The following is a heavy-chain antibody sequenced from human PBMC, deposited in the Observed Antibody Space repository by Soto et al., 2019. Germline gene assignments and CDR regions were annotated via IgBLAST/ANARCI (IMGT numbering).Heavy chain of an antibody. CDR1: GGSISSYY. V-gene: IGHV4-59*01. J-gene: IGHJ4*02. D-gene: IGHD5-12*01. CDR2: IYHRGTT. CDR3: ARAIRRSGGFDY. Sequence: QVQLQESGPGLVKPSETLSLTCTVSGGSISSYYWSWIRQPPGKGLEWIGYIYHRGTTNYSPSLKSRVTISADMSKNQFSLKLSSVTAADTAVYYCARAIRRSGGFDYWGQGTLVTVSS.